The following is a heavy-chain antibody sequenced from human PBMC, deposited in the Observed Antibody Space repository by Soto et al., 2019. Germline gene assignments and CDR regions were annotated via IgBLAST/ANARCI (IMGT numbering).Heavy chain of an antibody. D-gene: IGHD2-2*01. CDR2: ISYDGGDK. CDR3: AKASGYCSSSTCSRLIYYYYGMDV. Sequence: QSGGSLRLSCGASGFTFTSYGMHWVRQAPGKGLEWVAVISYDGGDKYYADSVKGRFTISRDNSKNTLYLQMNSLRAEDTAVYYCAKASGYCSSSTCSRLIYYYYGMDVWGQGTTVTVS. J-gene: IGHJ6*02. CDR1: GFTFTSYG. V-gene: IGHV3-30*18.